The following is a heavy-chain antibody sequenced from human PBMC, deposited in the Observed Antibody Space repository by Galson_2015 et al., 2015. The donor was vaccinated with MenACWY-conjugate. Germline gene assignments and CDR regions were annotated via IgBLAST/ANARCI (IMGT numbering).Heavy chain of an antibody. CDR2: ISPGDSET. J-gene: IGHJ6*02. Sequence: QSGAEVKKPGESLTISCKGSGYTFTTYWIGWVRQLPGKGLEWMGLISPGDSETRYSPAFQGQVTISADNSITTAYLQWNSLQASDTAMYYCARHPPGGRGMDVWGQGTTVTVSS. CDR3: ARHPPGGRGMDV. V-gene: IGHV5-51*01. CDR1: GYTFTTYW. D-gene: IGHD1-26*01.